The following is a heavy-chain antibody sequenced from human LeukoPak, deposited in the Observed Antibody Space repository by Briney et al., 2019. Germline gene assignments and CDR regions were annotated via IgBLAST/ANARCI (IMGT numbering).Heavy chain of an antibody. CDR3: ARALFLGDWFDP. CDR1: GFTFSTYW. V-gene: IGHV3-74*01. J-gene: IGHJ5*02. Sequence: GGSLRLSCAASGFTFSTYWMHWVRQAPGKGLVWVSRINSDESSTSYVDSVKGRFTISRDNAKSTLYLQMNSLRAEDTAVYYCARALFLGDWFDPWGQGTLVTVSS. CDR2: INSDESST. D-gene: IGHD3-16*01.